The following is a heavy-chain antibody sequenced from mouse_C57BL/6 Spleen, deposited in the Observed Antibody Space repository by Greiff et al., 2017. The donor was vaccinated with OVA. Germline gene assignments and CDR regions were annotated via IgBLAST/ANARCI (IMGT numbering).Heavy chain of an antibody. Sequence: LKQPGAELVKPGASVKLSCKASGYTFTSYWMQWVKQRPGQGLEWIGEIDPSDSYTNYNQKFKGKATLTVDTSSSTAYMQLSSLTSEDSAVYYCARFGDGYSEVYWGQGTTLTVSS. J-gene: IGHJ2*01. V-gene: IGHV1-50*01. D-gene: IGHD2-3*01. CDR2: IDPSDSYT. CDR1: GYTFTSYW. CDR3: ARFGDGYSEVY.